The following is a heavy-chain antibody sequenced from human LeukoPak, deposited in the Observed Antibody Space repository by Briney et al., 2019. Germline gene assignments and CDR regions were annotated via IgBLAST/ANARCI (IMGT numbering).Heavy chain of an antibody. Sequence: GGSLRLSCAASGFTFSSYAMSWVRQAPGKLLEWVSAISGSGGSTYYADSVKGRFTISRDNAKNSLYLQMNSLRAEDTAVYSCARDLGYYDSERYYFGYWGQGTLVTVSS. CDR3: ARDLGYYDSERYYFGY. CDR2: ISGSGGST. D-gene: IGHD3-9*01. CDR1: GFTFSSYA. J-gene: IGHJ4*02. V-gene: IGHV3-23*01.